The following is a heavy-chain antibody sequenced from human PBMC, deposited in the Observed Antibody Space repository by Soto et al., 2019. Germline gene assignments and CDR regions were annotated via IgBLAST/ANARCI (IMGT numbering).Heavy chain of an antibody. CDR2: MYHSGIT. CDR1: GYSIRSGYF. Sequence: SETLSLTCAVSGYSIRSGYFWGWIRQPPGKGLVWIGSMYHSGITYYNLSLKSRVTISVDTSKNQLSLKLSSATAADTAVYYCARSMYSTSAQLYYGMDVWGQGTTVTV. V-gene: IGHV4-38-2*01. CDR3: ARSMYSTSAQLYYGMDV. D-gene: IGHD6-6*01. J-gene: IGHJ6*02.